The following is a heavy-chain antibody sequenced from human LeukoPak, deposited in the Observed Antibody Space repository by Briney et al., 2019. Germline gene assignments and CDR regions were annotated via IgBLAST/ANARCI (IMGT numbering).Heavy chain of an antibody. CDR3: ARPAYCGGDCYSDYYGMDV. CDR1: GYTFTSYG. D-gene: IGHD2-21*02. V-gene: IGHV1-18*01. Sequence: ASVKVSCKASGYTFTSYGISWVRQAPGQGLEWMGWISAYNGNTNYAQKLQGRVTITADKSTSTAYMELSSLRSEDTAVYYCARPAYCGGDCYSDYYGMDVWGQGTTVTVSS. CDR2: ISAYNGNT. J-gene: IGHJ6*02.